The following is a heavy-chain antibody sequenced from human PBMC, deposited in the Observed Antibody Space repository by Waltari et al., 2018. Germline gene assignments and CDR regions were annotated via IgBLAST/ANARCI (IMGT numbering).Heavy chain of an antibody. Sequence: VRQAPGQGLEWMGIINPSGGSTSYAQKFQGRVTMTRDTSTSTVYMELSSLRSEDTAVYYCHISGADWFDPWGQGTLVTVSS. CDR2: INPSGGST. D-gene: IGHD1-26*01. V-gene: IGHV1-46*01. J-gene: IGHJ5*02. CDR3: HISGADWFDP.